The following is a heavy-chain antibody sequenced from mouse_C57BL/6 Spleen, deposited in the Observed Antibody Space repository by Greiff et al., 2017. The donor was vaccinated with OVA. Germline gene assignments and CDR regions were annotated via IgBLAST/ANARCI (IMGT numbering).Heavy chain of an antibody. V-gene: IGHV1-52*01. D-gene: IGHD2-3*01. CDR2: IDPSDSET. J-gene: IGHJ1*03. CDR3: ARAGYDGYYEGYFDV. CDR1: GYTFTSYW. Sequence: QVQLQQPGAELVRPGSSVKLSCKASGYTFTSYWMHWVKQRPIQGLEWIGNIDPSDSETHYNQKFKDQATLTVDKSSSTAYMQLSSLTSEDSAVYYWARAGYDGYYEGYFDVWGTGTTVTVSS.